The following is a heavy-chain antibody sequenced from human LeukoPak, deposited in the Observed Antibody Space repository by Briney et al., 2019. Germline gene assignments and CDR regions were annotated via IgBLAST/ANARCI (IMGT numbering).Heavy chain of an antibody. CDR2: IYSSGTT. CDR1: GGSISSYY. Sequence: SETLSLTCTVSGGSISSYYWSWIRQPAAKGLKWIGRIYSSGTTTYNPSFKSRVTMSLDTSNNQLSLKLTSVTAADTAVYYCARVSPIPAAGSSYYFAMDVWGQGTTVTVSS. D-gene: IGHD6-13*01. J-gene: IGHJ6*02. V-gene: IGHV4-4*07. CDR3: ARVSPIPAAGSSYYFAMDV.